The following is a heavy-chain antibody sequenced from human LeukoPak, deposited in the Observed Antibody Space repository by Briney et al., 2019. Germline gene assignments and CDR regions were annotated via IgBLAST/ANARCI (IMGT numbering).Heavy chain of an antibody. D-gene: IGHD3-3*01. CDR1: GGSISSYY. J-gene: IGHJ4*02. CDR2: IYTSGST. Sequence: SETLSLTCTVSGGSISSYYWSWIRQPAGKGLEWIGRIYTSGSTNYNPSLKSRVTISVDTSKNQFSLKLSSVTAADTAVYYCARWRDFWSGYYFDYWGQGTLVTVSS. CDR3: ARWRDFWSGYYFDY. V-gene: IGHV4-4*07.